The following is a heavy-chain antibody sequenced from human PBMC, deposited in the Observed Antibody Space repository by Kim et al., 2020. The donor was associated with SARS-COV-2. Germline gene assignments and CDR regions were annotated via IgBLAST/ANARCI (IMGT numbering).Heavy chain of an antibody. CDR3: ARISGYGSGSLDY. J-gene: IGHJ4*02. CDR1: GGSFSGYY. Sequence: SETLSLTCAVYGGSFSGYYWSWIRHPPGKGLEWIGEINHSGSTNYNPSLKSRVTISVDTSKNQFSLKLSSVTAADTAVYYCARISGYGSGSLDYWGQGTLVTVSS. D-gene: IGHD3-10*01. CDR2: INHSGST. V-gene: IGHV4-34*01.